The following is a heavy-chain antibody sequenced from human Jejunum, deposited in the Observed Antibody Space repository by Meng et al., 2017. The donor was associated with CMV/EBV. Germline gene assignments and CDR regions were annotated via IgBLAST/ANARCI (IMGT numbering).Heavy chain of an antibody. Sequence: KISCKASGYPFTNFAIHWVRQAPGQRLEWMGWIYTDSSDTKFSQKFQGRVSFTRDTPATTAYMELTSLRSEDTAVYYCARGVISYHDSWGQGTLVTVSS. CDR2: IYTDSSDT. CDR1: GYPFTNFA. CDR3: ARGVISYHDS. D-gene: IGHD3-16*01. V-gene: IGHV1-3*04. J-gene: IGHJ5*02.